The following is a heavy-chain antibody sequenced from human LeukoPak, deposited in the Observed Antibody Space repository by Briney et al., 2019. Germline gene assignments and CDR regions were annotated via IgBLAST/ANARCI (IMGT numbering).Heavy chain of an antibody. CDR2: IYYSGST. Sequence: SETLSLTCTVSGGSISSYYWSWIRQPPGKGLEWIGYIYYSGSTNYNPSLKSRVTISVDTSKNQFSLKLSSVTAADTAVCYCAREGDTAMVYGMDVWGQGTTVTVSS. CDR3: AREGDTAMVYGMDV. J-gene: IGHJ6*02. V-gene: IGHV4-59*01. CDR1: GGSISSYY. D-gene: IGHD5-18*01.